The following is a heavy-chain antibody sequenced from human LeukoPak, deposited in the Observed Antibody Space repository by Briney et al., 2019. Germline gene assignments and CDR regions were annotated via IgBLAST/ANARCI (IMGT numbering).Heavy chain of an antibody. V-gene: IGHV3-9*01. Sequence: PGRSLRLSCAASGFTFDDYAMHWVRQAPGKGLEWVSGISWNSGSIGYADSVKGRFTISRDNAKNSLYLQMNSLRAEDTALYYCAKGVNYYDSSGPDYWGQGTLVTVSS. CDR2: ISWNSGSI. CDR3: AKGVNYYDSSGPDY. CDR1: GFTFDDYA. D-gene: IGHD3-22*01. J-gene: IGHJ4*02.